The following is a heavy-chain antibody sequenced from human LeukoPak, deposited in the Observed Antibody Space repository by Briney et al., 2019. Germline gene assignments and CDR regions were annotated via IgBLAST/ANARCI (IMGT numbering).Heavy chain of an antibody. Sequence: GASVRVSCKASGYTFTSYDINWVRQATGQGLEWMGWMNPNSGNTGYAQKFQGRVTMTTDTSTSTAYMELRSLRSDDTAVYYCTRNCGGDCSDAFDIWGQGTMVTVSS. CDR2: MNPNSGNT. D-gene: IGHD2-21*02. V-gene: IGHV1-8*02. J-gene: IGHJ3*02. CDR1: GYTFTSYD. CDR3: TRNCGGDCSDAFDI.